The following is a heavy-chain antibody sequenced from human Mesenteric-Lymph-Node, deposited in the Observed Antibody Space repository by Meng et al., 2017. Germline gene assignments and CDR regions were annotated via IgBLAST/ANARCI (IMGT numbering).Heavy chain of an antibody. D-gene: IGHD3-22*01. V-gene: IGHV4-31*03. Sequence: VQLPESGPGLVKPSQTLSLTCTVSGGSLSSGGYYWSWIRQPPGKGLEWIGEINHSGSTNYNPSLKSRVTISVDTSKNQFSLKLSSVTAADTAVYYCARVPRNYDSSGYYFDYWGQGTLVTVSS. CDR1: GGSLSSGGYY. J-gene: IGHJ4*02. CDR2: INHSGST. CDR3: ARVPRNYDSSGYYFDY.